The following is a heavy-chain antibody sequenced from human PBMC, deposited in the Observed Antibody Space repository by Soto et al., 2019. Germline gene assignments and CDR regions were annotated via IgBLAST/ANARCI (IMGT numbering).Heavy chain of an antibody. CDR1: GFTFSSYA. CDR2: ISGSGGST. CDR3: AKAGGIVVVVAATVRWFDP. V-gene: IGHV3-23*01. J-gene: IGHJ5*02. D-gene: IGHD2-15*01. Sequence: GGSLRLSCAASGFTFSSYAMSWVRQAPGKGLEWVSAISGSGGSTYYADSVKGRFTISRDNSKNTLYLQMNSLRAEDTAVYYCAKAGGIVVVVAATVRWFDPWGQGTLVTVSS.